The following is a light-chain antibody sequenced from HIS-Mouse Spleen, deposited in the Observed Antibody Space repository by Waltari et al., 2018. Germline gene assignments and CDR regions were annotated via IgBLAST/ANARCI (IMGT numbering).Light chain of an antibody. Sequence: SYELTQPLSASVSPGQTARITCSGDALPKKYAYWYQQKSGQAPVRVIYEDSKRPYGIPERFSGSSSGTMATLTISGAQVEDEADYYCYSTDSSGNHRVFGGGTKLTVL. V-gene: IGLV3-10*01. J-gene: IGLJ2*01. CDR3: YSTDSSGNHRV. CDR2: EDS. CDR1: ALPKKY.